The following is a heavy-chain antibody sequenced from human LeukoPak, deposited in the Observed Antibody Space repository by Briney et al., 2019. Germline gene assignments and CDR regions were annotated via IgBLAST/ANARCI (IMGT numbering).Heavy chain of an antibody. V-gene: IGHV1-2*02. J-gene: IGHJ5*02. CDR2: INPNTGGT. D-gene: IGHD3-10*01. Sequence: ASVKVSCTASGDTFSGYYIHWVRQAPGQGLEWMGWINPNTGGTKYAQRFQDRGTMTRETSISTAYMEVSRLRYDDTAVYYCARPLRVTMIRGAAFRASSDFDPWGQGTLVTVSS. CDR3: ARPLRVTMIRGAAFRASSDFDP. CDR1: GDTFSGYY.